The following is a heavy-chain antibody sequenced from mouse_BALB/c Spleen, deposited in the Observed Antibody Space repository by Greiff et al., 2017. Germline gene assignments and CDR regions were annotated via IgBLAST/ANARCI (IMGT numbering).Heavy chain of an antibody. J-gene: IGHJ4*01. D-gene: IGHD1-1*01. V-gene: IGHV5-17*02. CDR1: GFTFSSFG. Sequence: EVMLVESGGGLVQPGGSRKLSCAASGFTFSSFGMHWVRQAPEKGLEWVAYISSGSSTIYYADTVKGRFTISRDNPKNTLFLQMTSLRSEDTAMYYCARPPYGDYAMDYWGQGTSVTVSS. CDR3: ARPPYGDYAMDY. CDR2: ISSGSSTI.